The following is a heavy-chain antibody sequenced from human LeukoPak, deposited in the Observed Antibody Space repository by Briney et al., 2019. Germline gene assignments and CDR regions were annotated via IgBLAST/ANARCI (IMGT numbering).Heavy chain of an antibody. CDR2: TYYRSKWYK. CDR1: GDSVSSNSAT. Sequence: SQTLSLTCALSGDSVSSNSATWNWIRQSPSRGLEWLGRTYYRSKWYKYYAVSVKGRITIDPDTSKNQFSLQLNSVTPEDTAVYYCARGPSYFQHWGQGTLVTVSS. J-gene: IGHJ1*01. CDR3: ARGPSYFQH. V-gene: IGHV6-1*01.